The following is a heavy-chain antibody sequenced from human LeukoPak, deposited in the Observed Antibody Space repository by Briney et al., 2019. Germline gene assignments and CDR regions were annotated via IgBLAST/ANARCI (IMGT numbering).Heavy chain of an antibody. D-gene: IGHD3-22*01. CDR2: IYYSGST. CDR1: GGSISSYY. CDR3: ARYYYDSSGYYYAVDY. J-gene: IGHJ4*02. V-gene: IGHV4-59*01. Sequence: SDTLSLTCTVSGGSISSYYWSWIRQPPGKGLEWIGYIYYSGSTNYNPSLKSRVTISVDTSKNQFSLKLSSVTAADTAVYYCARYYYDSSGYYYAVDYWGQGTLVTVSS.